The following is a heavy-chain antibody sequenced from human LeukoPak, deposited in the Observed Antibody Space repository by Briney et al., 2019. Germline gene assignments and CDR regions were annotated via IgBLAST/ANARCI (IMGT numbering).Heavy chain of an antibody. CDR3: AAFRESGYSGYDLDY. CDR2: IKDDGSGK. Sequence: GGSLRLSCAASGFTFSNYWMSWVRQAPGKGLEWVANIKDDGSGKYYVDSLKGRFTISRDNAKNSLYLQMNSLRAEDTAVYYCAAFRESGYSGYDLDYWGQGTLVTVSS. D-gene: IGHD5-12*01. V-gene: IGHV3-7*01. CDR1: GFTFSNYW. J-gene: IGHJ4*02.